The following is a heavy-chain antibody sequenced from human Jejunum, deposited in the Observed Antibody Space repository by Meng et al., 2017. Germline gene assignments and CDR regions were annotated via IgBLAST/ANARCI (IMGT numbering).Heavy chain of an antibody. J-gene: IGHJ4*02. V-gene: IGHV4-61*08. CDR1: GGSVGRAGYQ. Sequence: HVQLQGSGPGLVRPSETLSLICTVSGGSVGRAGYQWGWIRQPPGRGLEWIGYANTNYNPSLKRRVTISLDTSRNLFSLSLTSVTAADTAVYYCARDPMGSLDYWGQGILVTVSS. CDR2: ANT. D-gene: IGHD1-26*01. CDR3: ARDPMGSLDY.